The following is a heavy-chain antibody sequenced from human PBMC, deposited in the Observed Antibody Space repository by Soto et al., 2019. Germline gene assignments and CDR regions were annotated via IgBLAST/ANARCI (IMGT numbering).Heavy chain of an antibody. CDR2: ISCCGGST. D-gene: IGHD6-19*01. Sequence: GGSLRLSCVASGFNFKKFAMAWVRQAPGEGLEWVSGISCCGGSTSYADSVKGRFSTARDDSKNTLSLQMNGLRVEDTAQYFCAKADGEQWLIPHLDNWGQGTLVTVSS. V-gene: IGHV3-23*01. CDR3: AKADGEQWLIPHLDN. CDR1: GFNFKKFA. J-gene: IGHJ4*02.